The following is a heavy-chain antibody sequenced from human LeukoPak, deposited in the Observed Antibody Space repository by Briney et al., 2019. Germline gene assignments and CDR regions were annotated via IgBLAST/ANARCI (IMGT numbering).Heavy chain of an antibody. CDR2: MNPNSGNT. CDR3: AKEIRNDYGDYGGAFDI. J-gene: IGHJ3*02. Sequence: ASVKVSCKASGYTFTSYDINWVRQATGQELEWMGWMNPNSGNTGYAQKFQGRVTMTRNTSISTAYMELSSLRSEDTAVYYCAKEIRNDYGDYGGAFDIWGQGTMVTVSS. CDR1: GYTFTSYD. V-gene: IGHV1-8*01. D-gene: IGHD4-17*01.